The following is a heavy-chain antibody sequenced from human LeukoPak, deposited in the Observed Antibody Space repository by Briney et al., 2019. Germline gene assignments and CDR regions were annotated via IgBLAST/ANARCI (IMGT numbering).Heavy chain of an antibody. J-gene: IGHJ4*02. CDR2: IYYSGTT. Sequence: SETLSLTCTVSGGSISSYYWSWIRQPPGKGLEWIGYIYYSGTTNYNPSLKSRVTISVDTSKNQFSLKLSSVTAADTAVYHCARGVYIAAAQYGYWGQGTLVTVSS. V-gene: IGHV4-59*01. CDR1: GGSISSYY. D-gene: IGHD6-13*01. CDR3: ARGVYIAAAQYGY.